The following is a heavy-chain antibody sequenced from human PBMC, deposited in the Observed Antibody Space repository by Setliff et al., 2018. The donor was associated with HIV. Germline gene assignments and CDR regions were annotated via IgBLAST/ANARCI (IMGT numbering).Heavy chain of an antibody. CDR3: ARTVNDYGDYYFDY. CDR1: GYTFTDYY. Sequence: GASVKVSCKASGYTFTDYYIHWVRQAPGQGLEWMGWIYPNTGGTNYAQKFQGRVTMTRDTSISTAYMELSSLRSEDTAVYYCARTVNDYGDYYFDYWGQGTLVTVS. D-gene: IGHD4-17*01. J-gene: IGHJ4*02. CDR2: IYPNTGGT. V-gene: IGHV1-2*02.